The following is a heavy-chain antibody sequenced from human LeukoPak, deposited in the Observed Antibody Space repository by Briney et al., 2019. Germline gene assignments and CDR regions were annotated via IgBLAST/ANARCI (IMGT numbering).Heavy chain of an antibody. CDR2: INPNSGGT. J-gene: IGHJ3*02. CDR3: ATGRGYCSSASCPHSDAFDI. Sequence: ASVKVSCKASGYTYTGYYMHWVRQAPGQGREWMGWINPNSGGTNYAQKFQGRVTMTRDTSISTAYMELSRLRSGDTAVYYCATGRGYCSSASCPHSDAFDIWGEGTMVTVSS. CDR1: GYTYTGYY. V-gene: IGHV1-2*02. D-gene: IGHD2-2*03.